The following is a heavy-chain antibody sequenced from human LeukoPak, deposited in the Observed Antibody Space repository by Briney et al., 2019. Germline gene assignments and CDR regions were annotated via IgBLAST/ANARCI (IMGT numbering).Heavy chain of an antibody. D-gene: IGHD3-22*01. CDR1: GFTFDDYA. Sequence: GGSLRLSCAASGFTFDDYAMHWVRQAPRKGLEWVSLISGDGGSTYYADSVKGRFTISRDNSKNSLYLQMNSLRTEDTALYYCAKDNYDSSGYYWLYFDYWGQGTLVTVSS. CDR3: AKDNYDSSGYYWLYFDY. J-gene: IGHJ4*02. CDR2: ISGDGGST. V-gene: IGHV3-43*02.